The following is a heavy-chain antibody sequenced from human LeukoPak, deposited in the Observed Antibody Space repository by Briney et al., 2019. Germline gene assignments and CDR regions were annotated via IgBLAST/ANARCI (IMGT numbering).Heavy chain of an antibody. CDR3: ARQGILTGTAYFDY. D-gene: IGHD1-20*01. V-gene: IGHV5-51*01. Sequence: GESLKISCKASGYILTSYWIGWVRQMPGKGLEWMGFIYPGDSDTRYSPSFQGQVTISADKSISTAYLQWSSLKASDTAMYYCARQGILTGTAYFDYWGQGTRVTVSS. CDR2: IYPGDSDT. CDR1: GYILTSYW. J-gene: IGHJ4*02.